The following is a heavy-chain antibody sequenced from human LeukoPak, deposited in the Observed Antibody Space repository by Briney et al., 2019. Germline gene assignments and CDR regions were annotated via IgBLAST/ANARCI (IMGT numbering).Heavy chain of an antibody. CDR3: AKDIGDLLPPRSGRAMVKKNAFDI. V-gene: IGHV3-9*01. Sequence: PGGSLRLSRAASGFTFDDYAMHWVRQAPGKGLEWVSGISWNSGSIGYADSVKGRFTISRDNAKNSLYLQMNSLRAEDTALYYCAKDIGDLLPPRSGRAMVKKNAFDIWGQGTMVTVSS. D-gene: IGHD5-18*01. CDR2: ISWNSGSI. J-gene: IGHJ3*02. CDR1: GFTFDDYA.